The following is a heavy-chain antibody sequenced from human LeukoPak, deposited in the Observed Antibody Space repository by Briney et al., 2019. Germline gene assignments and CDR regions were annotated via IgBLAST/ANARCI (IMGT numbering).Heavy chain of an antibody. CDR1: GFTVSSNY. V-gene: IGHV3-53*01. J-gene: IGHJ4*02. Sequence: PGGYLRRYGAASGFTVSSNYMSWVRQAPGKGLEWVSVIYSGGSTYYADSVKGRFTISRDNSKNTLYLQMSSLRAEDTAVYYCARAGYNYAYQWGQGTLVTVSS. CDR3: ARAGYNYAYQ. CDR2: IYSGGST. D-gene: IGHD5-18*01.